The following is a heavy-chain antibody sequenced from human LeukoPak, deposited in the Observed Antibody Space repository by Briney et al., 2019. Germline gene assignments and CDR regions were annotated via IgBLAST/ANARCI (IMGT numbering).Heavy chain of an antibody. CDR1: RGSISSSSYY. CDR2: IYYSGST. V-gene: IGHV4-39*06. Sequence: SETLSLTCTVSRGSISSSSYYWGWIRQPPGKGLEWIGSIYYSGSTYYNPSLKRRVTISVDTSKNQFTLKLSSVTDADTAVYYCARINNWNDDYFDYWGQGTLVTVSS. J-gene: IGHJ4*02. CDR3: ARINNWNDDYFDY. D-gene: IGHD1-1*01.